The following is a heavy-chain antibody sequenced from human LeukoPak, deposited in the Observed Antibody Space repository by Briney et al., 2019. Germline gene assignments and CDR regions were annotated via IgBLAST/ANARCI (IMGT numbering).Heavy chain of an antibody. CDR2: IGPGGGAT. D-gene: IGHD6-19*01. CDR1: GFSFSDYH. CDR3: ASGRDILVAGPGGYFDY. V-gene: IGHV3-11*01. J-gene: IGHJ4*02. Sequence: NSGGSLRLSCAASGFSFSDYHMNWVRQAPGKGLEWVSYIGPGGGATLFADSVKGRFTISTDSAKNSLYLRMNSLTADDTAVYYCASGRDILVAGPGGYFDYWGQGTLVTVSS.